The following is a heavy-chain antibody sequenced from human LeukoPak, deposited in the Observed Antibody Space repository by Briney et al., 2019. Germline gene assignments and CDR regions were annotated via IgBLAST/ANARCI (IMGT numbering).Heavy chain of an antibody. Sequence: SESLSLTCTVSGGSISSGSYYWSWIRQPAGKGLEWIGRIYTSGSTNYNPSLKSRVTISVDTSKNQFSLKLSSVTAADTAVYYCASASSGYYYVGEGAFDIWGQGTMVTVSS. D-gene: IGHD3-22*01. CDR3: ASASSGYYYVGEGAFDI. CDR2: IYTSGST. CDR1: GGSISSGSYY. J-gene: IGHJ3*02. V-gene: IGHV4-61*02.